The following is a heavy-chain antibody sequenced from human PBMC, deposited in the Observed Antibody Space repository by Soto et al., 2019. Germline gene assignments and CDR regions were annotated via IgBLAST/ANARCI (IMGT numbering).Heavy chain of an antibody. CDR1: GFTFSNAW. J-gene: IGHJ4*02. Sequence: EVQLVESGGGLVKPGGSLRLSCAASGFTFSNAWMNWVRQAPGKGLEWVGRIKSKTDGGTTDYAAPVKGRFSISREESINTMYLQMNSLKIEDPAVYYCTTVPWEILGHWGQGTLVTVSS. D-gene: IGHD1-26*01. V-gene: IGHV3-15*07. CDR2: IKSKTDGGTT. CDR3: TTVPWEILGH.